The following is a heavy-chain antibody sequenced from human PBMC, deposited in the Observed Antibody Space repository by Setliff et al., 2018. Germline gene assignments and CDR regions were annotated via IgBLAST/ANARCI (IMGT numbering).Heavy chain of an antibody. CDR3: CSGGYLFVY. D-gene: IGHD1-26*01. CDR2: ISASGDTT. J-gene: IGHJ4*02. V-gene: IGHV3-23*01. Sequence: ETLSLSCAASGYTSSSYAMTWVRQAPGKGLEWVSIISASGDTTYYADSVKGRFTISRDNSKNTLYLQMNSLRAEDTAVYYCCSGGYLFVYWGQGSLVTVSS. CDR1: GYTSSSYA.